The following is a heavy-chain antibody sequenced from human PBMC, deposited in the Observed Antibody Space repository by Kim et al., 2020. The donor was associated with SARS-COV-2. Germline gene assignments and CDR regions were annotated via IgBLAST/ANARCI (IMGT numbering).Heavy chain of an antibody. D-gene: IGHD3-10*01. V-gene: IGHV3-33*01. CDR2: ISYDGSNK. CDR3: ASLRYSSKSYYSDY. CDR1: GLTFRNYG. Sequence: GGSLRLSCAASGLTFRNYGMHWVRQAPGRGLEWVAIISYDGSNKYYADSVKGRFTISRDNSKNTLYLQMNSLRAEDTAVYYCASLRYSSKSYYSDYWGQGTLVTVSS. J-gene: IGHJ4*02.